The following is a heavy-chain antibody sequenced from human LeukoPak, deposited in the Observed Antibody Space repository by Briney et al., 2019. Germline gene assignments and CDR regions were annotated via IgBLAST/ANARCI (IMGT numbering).Heavy chain of an antibody. CDR2: IRSKAYGGTT. CDR1: GFTFGDYA. Sequence: GGSLRLSCTASGFTFGDYAMSWVRQAPGKGLEWVGFIRSKAYGGTTEYATSVKGRFTISRDDSESIAYLQMNRLKTEDTAVYYCTSPRRGYSYGYDYWGQGTLVTVSS. D-gene: IGHD5-18*01. CDR3: TSPRRGYSYGYDY. J-gene: IGHJ4*02. V-gene: IGHV3-49*04.